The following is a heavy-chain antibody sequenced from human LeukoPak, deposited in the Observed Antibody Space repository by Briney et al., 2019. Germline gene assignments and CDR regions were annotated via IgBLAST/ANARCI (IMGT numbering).Heavy chain of an antibody. CDR1: GFTFSSYA. CDR3: AKEAGSSGWYRGPDAFDI. Sequence: GGSLRLSCAASGFTFSSYAISWVRQAPGKGLEWVSAISGSGGSTYYADSVKGRFTISRDNSKNTLYLQMNSLRAEDTAVYYCAKEAGSSGWYRGPDAFDIWGQGTMVTVSS. CDR2: ISGSGGST. V-gene: IGHV3-23*01. D-gene: IGHD6-19*01. J-gene: IGHJ3*02.